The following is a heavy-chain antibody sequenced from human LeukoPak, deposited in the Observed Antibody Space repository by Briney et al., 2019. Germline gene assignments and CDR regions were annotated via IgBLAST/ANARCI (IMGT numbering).Heavy chain of an antibody. CDR3: ARNKAVTTEVTQHFQH. Sequence: ASVKVSCKASGYTFTSYGISWVRQAPGQGLEWMGWISAYNGNTNYAQKLQGRVTMTTDTSTSTAYMELRSLRSDDTAVYYCARNKAVTTEVTQHFQHWGQGTLVTVSS. D-gene: IGHD4-23*01. CDR2: ISAYNGNT. CDR1: GYTFTSYG. J-gene: IGHJ1*01. V-gene: IGHV1-18*01.